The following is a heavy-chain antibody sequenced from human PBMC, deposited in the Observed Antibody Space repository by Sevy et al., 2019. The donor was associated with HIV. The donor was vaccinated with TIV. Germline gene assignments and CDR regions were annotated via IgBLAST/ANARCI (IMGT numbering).Heavy chain of an antibody. D-gene: IGHD2-8*01. V-gene: IGHV3-23*01. CDR3: AREGCTKPHDY. CDR1: GFTFSKYS. CDR2: FSFGCGKI. J-gene: IGHJ4*02. Sequence: GGSLRLSCAASGFTFSKYSMSWIRQTPGKVLEWVSTFSFGCGKINCADSVKGRFTISRDDSRNTFYLQMNSLRAEDTATYYCAREGCTKPHDYWGQGTVVTVSS.